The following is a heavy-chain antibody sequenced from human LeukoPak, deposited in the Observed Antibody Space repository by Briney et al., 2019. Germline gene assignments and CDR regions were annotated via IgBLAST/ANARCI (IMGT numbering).Heavy chain of an antibody. CDR2: INHSGST. CDR1: GGSFSGYY. J-gene: IGHJ4*02. CDR3: ATADWESFYFDS. Sequence: KPSETLSLTCAVYGGSFSGYYWSWIRQPPGKGLEWIGEINHSGSTNCNPSLKSRVTISVDTSKNQFSLKMRDVTAADTAVYFCATADWESFYFDSWGQGALVAVSS. D-gene: IGHD1-26*01. V-gene: IGHV4-34*01.